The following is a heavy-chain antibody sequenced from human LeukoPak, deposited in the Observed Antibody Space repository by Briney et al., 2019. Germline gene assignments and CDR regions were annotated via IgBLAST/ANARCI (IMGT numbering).Heavy chain of an antibody. V-gene: IGHV4-34*01. CDR1: GGSFSGYY. D-gene: IGHD2-21*02. CDR2: INHSGST. CDR3: ARAPREVTANFDY. J-gene: IGHJ4*02. Sequence: PSETLSLTRAVYGGSFSGYYWSWIRQPPGKGLEWIGEINHSGSTNYNPSLKSRVTISVDTSKNQFSLKLSSVTAADTAVYYCARAPREVTANFDYWGQGTLVTVSS.